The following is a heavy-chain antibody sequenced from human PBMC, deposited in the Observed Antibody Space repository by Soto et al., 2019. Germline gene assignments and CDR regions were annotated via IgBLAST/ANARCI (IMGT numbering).Heavy chain of an antibody. CDR3: ARQGSWPYYYYGLDV. CDR2: ISTYNGDT. CDR1: GYTFTTSG. Sequence: QVQLVQSGPEVKKPGASVKVSCEASGYTFTTSGISWVRQAPGQGLEWMGWISTYNGDTNSAQKFQGRVTMTADTSTGTVCMELRSLKSDDAAVYYCARQGSWPYYYYGLDVWGQGTTVTVSS. J-gene: IGHJ6*02. V-gene: IGHV1-18*01. D-gene: IGHD1-26*01.